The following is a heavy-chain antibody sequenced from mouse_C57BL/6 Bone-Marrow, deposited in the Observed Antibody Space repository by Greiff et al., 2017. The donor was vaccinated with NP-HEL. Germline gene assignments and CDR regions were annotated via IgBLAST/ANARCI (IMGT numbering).Heavy chain of an antibody. CDR2: ISNLAYSI. Sequence: EVKLVESGGGLVQPGGSLKLSCAASGFTFSDYGMAWVRQAPRKGPEWVAFISNLAYSIYYADTVTGRFTISRENAKNTLYLEMSSLRSEDTAMYYCARHANSSGYGAWFAYWGQGTLVTVSA. CDR1: GFTFSDYG. V-gene: IGHV5-15*01. J-gene: IGHJ3*01. CDR3: ARHANSSGYGAWFAY. D-gene: IGHD3-2*02.